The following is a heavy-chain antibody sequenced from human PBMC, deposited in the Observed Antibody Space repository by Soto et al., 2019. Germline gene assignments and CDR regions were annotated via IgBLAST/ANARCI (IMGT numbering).Heavy chain of an antibody. V-gene: IGHV3-15*07. CDR3: TLHPYYDSSGYYSPFDY. CDR1: GFTFSNAW. Sequence: GGSLRLSCAASGFTFSNAWMNWVRQAPGKGLEWVGRIKSKTDGGTTDYAAPVKGRFTISRDDSKNTLYLQMNSLKTEDTAVYYCTLHPYYDSSGYYSPFDYWGQGTLVTVSS. CDR2: IKSKTDGGTT. D-gene: IGHD3-22*01. J-gene: IGHJ4*02.